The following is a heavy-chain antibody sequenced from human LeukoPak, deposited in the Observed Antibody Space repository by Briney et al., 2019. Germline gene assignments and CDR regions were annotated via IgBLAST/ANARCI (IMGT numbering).Heavy chain of an antibody. Sequence: SVKVSCKASGFTFTSPAMQWVRQARGQRLEWIGWIVVGSGNTNYAQKFQERVTITRDMSTSTAYMELSSLRSEDTAVYYCAARTEDDAFDIWGQGTMVTVSS. J-gene: IGHJ3*02. V-gene: IGHV1-58*02. CDR1: GFTFTSPA. CDR2: IVVGSGNT. D-gene: IGHD1-14*01. CDR3: AARTEDDAFDI.